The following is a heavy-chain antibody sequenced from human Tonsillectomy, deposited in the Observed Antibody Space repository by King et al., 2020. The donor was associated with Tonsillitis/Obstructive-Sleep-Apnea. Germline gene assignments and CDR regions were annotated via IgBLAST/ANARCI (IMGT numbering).Heavy chain of an antibody. D-gene: IGHD2-15*01. V-gene: IGHV3-30*04. CDR2: ISYDGSNK. Sequence: QLVQSGGGVVQPGRSLRLSCAASGFTFSSYAMHWVRQAPGKGLEWVAVISYDGSNKYYADSVKGRFTISRDNSKNTLYLQMNSLRAEDTAVYYCARDGELCSGGSCYSHNWFDPWGQGTLVTVSS. CDR1: GFTFSSYA. CDR3: ARDGELCSGGSCYSHNWFDP. J-gene: IGHJ5*02.